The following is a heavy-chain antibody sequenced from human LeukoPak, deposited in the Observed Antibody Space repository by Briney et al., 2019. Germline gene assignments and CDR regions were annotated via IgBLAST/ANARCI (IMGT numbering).Heavy chain of an antibody. CDR2: ICYSGST. J-gene: IGHJ4*02. Sequence: SQTLSLTCTVSGGSISSGDYYWSWIRQPPGKGLEWIGYICYSGSTNYNPSLKSRVTISVDTSKNQFSLKLSSVTAADTAVYYCARVGDGYNYDYWGQGTLVTVSS. D-gene: IGHD5-24*01. CDR3: ARVGDGYNYDY. CDR1: GGSISSGDYY. V-gene: IGHV4-61*08.